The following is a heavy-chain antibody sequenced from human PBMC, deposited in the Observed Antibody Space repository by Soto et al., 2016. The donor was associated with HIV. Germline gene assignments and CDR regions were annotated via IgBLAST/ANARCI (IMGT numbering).Heavy chain of an antibody. Sequence: VQLVETGGGLVRPGGSLRLSCAASGFTVDSTYMNWVRQAPGKGLEWVSVILSGTNTYYADSVKGRFTISRDNSKNTLYLHMNNLRADDTATYFCATGDYGLNVWGQGTTVTVSS. D-gene: IGHD3-10*01. CDR2: ILSGTNT. J-gene: IGHJ6*02. CDR1: GFTVDSTY. V-gene: IGHV3-53*02. CDR3: ATGDYGLNV.